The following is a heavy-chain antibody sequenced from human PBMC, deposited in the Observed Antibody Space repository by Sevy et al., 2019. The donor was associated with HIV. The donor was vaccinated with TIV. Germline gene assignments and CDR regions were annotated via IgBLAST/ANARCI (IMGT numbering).Heavy chain of an antibody. V-gene: IGHV3-15*01. Sequence: GGSLRLSCAASGFTFINAWMSWVRQAPGKGLEWVGRIKSKTDGGTTDYAAPVKGRFTISRDDSKNTLYLQMNSLKTEDTAVYYCTLRTGRGFYYYGMDVWGQGTTVTVSS. D-gene: IGHD1-1*01. CDR1: GFTFINAW. CDR3: TLRTGRGFYYYGMDV. CDR2: IKSKTDGGTT. J-gene: IGHJ6*02.